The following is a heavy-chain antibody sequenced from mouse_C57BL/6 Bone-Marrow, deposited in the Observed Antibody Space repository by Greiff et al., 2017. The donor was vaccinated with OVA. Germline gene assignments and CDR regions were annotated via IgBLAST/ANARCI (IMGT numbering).Heavy chain of an antibody. CDR3: TGGYDYAEN. Sequence: EVKLVESGAGLVKPGGSLKLSCAASGFTFSSYAMSWVRQTPEKRLEWVAYISSGGDYIYYADTVKGRFTISRDNATNTLYLQMSSLKSEDTAMYYCTGGYDYAENWGQGTLVTVSA. V-gene: IGHV5-9-1*02. J-gene: IGHJ3*01. CDR1: GFTFSSYA. D-gene: IGHD2-4*01. CDR2: ISSGGDYI.